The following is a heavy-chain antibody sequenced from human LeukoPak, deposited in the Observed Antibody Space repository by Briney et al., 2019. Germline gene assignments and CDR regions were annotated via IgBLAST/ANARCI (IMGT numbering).Heavy chain of an antibody. CDR2: ISYDGSNK. J-gene: IGHJ4*02. Sequence: PGGSLRLSCAASGFTFNSYGMHWVRQAPGKGLEWVAVISYDGSNKYYADSVKGRFTISRDNSKNTLYLQMNSLRAEDTAVYYCARGSDYDFWSGYCLDYWGQGTLVTVSS. CDR3: ARGSDYDFWSGYCLDY. V-gene: IGHV3-30*03. D-gene: IGHD3-3*01. CDR1: GFTFNSYG.